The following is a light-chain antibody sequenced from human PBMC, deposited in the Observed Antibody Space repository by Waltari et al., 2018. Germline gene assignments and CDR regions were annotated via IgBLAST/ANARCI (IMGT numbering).Light chain of an antibody. CDR2: YDD. Sequence: QSVLTQSPSVSEAPRPRVTISCSGSRSNIGNNLVHWYQQLPGKAPNLRIYYDDLLPSGVSDRFSGSKSGTSASLAISGLQSEDEADYYCSAWDDSLNGPVFGGGTKLTVL. J-gene: IGLJ2*01. V-gene: IGLV1-36*01. CDR1: RSNIGNNL. CDR3: SAWDDSLNGPV.